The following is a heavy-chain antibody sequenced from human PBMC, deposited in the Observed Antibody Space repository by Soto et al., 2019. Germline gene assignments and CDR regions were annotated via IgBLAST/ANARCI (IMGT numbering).Heavy chain of an antibody. Sequence: EVQLLESGGGLVQPGGSLRLSCAASGFTFNNYAMTCGRQAAGKGLEWVSAIRGGGDTTSYADSVKGRFTVSRDGSKNTLYLQMSRLRAEDTVLYYCAKGRGGSGSLTPRVDFWGQGTLGNVSS. J-gene: IGHJ4*02. CDR2: IRGGGDTT. CDR1: GFTFNNYA. D-gene: IGHD3-10*01. CDR3: AKGRGGSGSLTPRVDF. V-gene: IGHV3-23*01.